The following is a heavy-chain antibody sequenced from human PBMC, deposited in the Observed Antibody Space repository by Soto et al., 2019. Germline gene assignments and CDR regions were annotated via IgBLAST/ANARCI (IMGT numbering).Heavy chain of an antibody. V-gene: IGHV3-43*01. Sequence: EVQLVESGGVVVQPGGSLRLSCAASGFTFDDYTMHWVRQAPGKGLEWVSLISWDGGSTYYADSVKGRFTISRDNSKNSLYLQMNSLRTEDTALYYCAKDTKNSYGIFDYWGQGTLVTVSS. CDR1: GFTFDDYT. J-gene: IGHJ4*02. CDR3: AKDTKNSYGIFDY. CDR2: ISWDGGST. D-gene: IGHD5-18*01.